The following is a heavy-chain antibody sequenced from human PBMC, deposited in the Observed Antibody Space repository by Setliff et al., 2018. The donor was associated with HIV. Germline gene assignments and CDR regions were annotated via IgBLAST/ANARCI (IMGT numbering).Heavy chain of an antibody. CDR3: ARGGLGVVGAIDY. CDR2: IIHSGGT. Sequence: PSETLSLTCAVYGGSFSGYYWTWIRQPPGRGLEWIGEIIHSGGTNYNRSLKSRVTISVDTSKDQFSLNLSSVTAADTAGYYCARGGLGVVGAIDYWSQGTLVTVSS. J-gene: IGHJ4*02. D-gene: IGHD2-15*01. V-gene: IGHV4-34*01. CDR1: GGSFSGYY.